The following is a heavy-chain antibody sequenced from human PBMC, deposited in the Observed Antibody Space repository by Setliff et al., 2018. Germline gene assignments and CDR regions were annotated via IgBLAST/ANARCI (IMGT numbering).Heavy chain of an antibody. V-gene: IGHV3-7*03. D-gene: IGHD2-2*01. Sequence: GGSLRLSCAASGFTFRTYSMHWVRQAPGKGLEWVANIKQDGSEIYYVDSVKGRFTISRDNAKNSLYLQMSSLRAADTAVYYCARVPLSADMDHYYYYYMDVWGKGTTVTVS. J-gene: IGHJ6*03. CDR2: IKQDGSEI. CDR1: GFTFRTYS. CDR3: ARVPLSADMDHYYYYYMDV.